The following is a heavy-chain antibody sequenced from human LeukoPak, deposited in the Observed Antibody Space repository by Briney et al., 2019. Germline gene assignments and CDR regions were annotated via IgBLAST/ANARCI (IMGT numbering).Heavy chain of an antibody. CDR1: GYAFTSYG. CDR2: ISAYNGNT. J-gene: IGHJ5*02. D-gene: IGHD6-13*01. Sequence: ASVKVSCKASGYAFTSYGISWVRQAPGQGLEWMGWISAYNGNTNYAQKLQGRVTMTTDTSTSTAYMELRSLRSDDTAVYYCARLNAAAGTENWFDPWGQGTLVTVSS. CDR3: ARLNAAAGTENWFDP. V-gene: IGHV1-18*01.